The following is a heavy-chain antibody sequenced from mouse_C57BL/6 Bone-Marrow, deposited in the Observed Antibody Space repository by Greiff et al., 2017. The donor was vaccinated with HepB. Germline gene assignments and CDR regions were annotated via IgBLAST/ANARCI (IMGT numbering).Heavy chain of an antibody. CDR2: IYPRSGNT. V-gene: IGHV1-81*01. Sequence: VKLMESGAELARPGASVKLSCKASGYTFTSYGISWVKQRTGQGLEWIGEIYPRSGNTYYNEKFKGKATLTADKSSSTAYMELRSLTSEDSAVYFCARRIYYGKSYWYFDVWGTGTTVTVSS. D-gene: IGHD2-1*01. J-gene: IGHJ1*03. CDR3: ARRIYYGKSYWYFDV. CDR1: GYTFTSYG.